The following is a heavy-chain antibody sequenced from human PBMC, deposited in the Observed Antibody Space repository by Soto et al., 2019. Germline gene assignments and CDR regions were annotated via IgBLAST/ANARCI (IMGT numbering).Heavy chain of an antibody. D-gene: IGHD2-15*01. CDR3: ARRQDRYCSGGSCPLFDY. Sequence: QITLKESGPTLVKPTQTLTLTCTSSGFSLSTSGVGVGWIRQPPGKALEWLALIYWDDDKRCSPSLKSRLTITKDTSKHQVVLTMTNMDPVDTATYSCARRQDRYCSGGSCPLFDYWGQGTLGTASS. V-gene: IGHV2-5*02. CDR2: IYWDDDK. CDR1: GFSLSTSGVG. J-gene: IGHJ4*02.